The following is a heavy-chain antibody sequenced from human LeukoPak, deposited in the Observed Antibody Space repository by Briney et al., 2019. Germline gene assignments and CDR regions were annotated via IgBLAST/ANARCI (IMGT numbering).Heavy chain of an antibody. J-gene: IGHJ4*02. CDR2: IKTDGSDK. D-gene: IGHD3-16*02. V-gene: IGHV3-7*01. Sequence: GGSLRLSCAASGFNFIDYWMSWVRQAPGKGLEWVANIKTDGSDKHYVDSETGRFTISRDNAKNSLFLQMNSLGVEDTAVYYCARDQVGGGYLYWGQGTLVTVSS. CDR3: ARDQVGGGYLY. CDR1: GFNFIDYW.